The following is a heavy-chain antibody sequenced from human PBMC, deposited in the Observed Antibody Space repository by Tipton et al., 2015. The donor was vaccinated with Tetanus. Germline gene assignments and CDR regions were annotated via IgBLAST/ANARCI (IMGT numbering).Heavy chain of an antibody. Sequence: GSLRLSCAASGFTFSNYGMHWVRQAPGRGLEWVSSISSTSRYINYAASLEGRFTISRDNAKNSLSLQMNSLRTDDTAVYYCVSGSALGNWGQGTLVTVSS. V-gene: IGHV3-21*01. CDR3: VSGSALGN. CDR2: ISSTSRYI. J-gene: IGHJ4*02. CDR1: GFTFSNYG. D-gene: IGHD6-25*01.